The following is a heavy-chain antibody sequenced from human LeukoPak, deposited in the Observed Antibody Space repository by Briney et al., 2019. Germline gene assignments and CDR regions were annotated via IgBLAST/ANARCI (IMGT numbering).Heavy chain of an antibody. CDR3: ARAGRLYSSGWIKNWFDP. CDR2: INHSGST. CDR1: GGSFSGYY. D-gene: IGHD6-19*01. Sequence: SETLSLTCAVYGGSFSGYYWSWIRQPPGKGLEWIGEINHSGSTNYNPSLKSRVTISVDTSKNQFSLKLSSVTAADTAVYYCARAGRLYSSGWIKNWFDPWGQGTLVTVSS. V-gene: IGHV4-34*01. J-gene: IGHJ5*02.